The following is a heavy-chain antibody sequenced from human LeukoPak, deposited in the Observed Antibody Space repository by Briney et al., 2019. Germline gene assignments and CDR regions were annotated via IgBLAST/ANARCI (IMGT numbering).Heavy chain of an antibody. J-gene: IGHJ4*02. CDR1: GYTFTNYY. D-gene: IGHD5-12*01. Sequence: ASVKVPCKASGYTFTNYYIHWVRQAPGQGLEWMGRINPNSGGTNYAQKFQGRVTMTRDTPISTAYMELNSLRSDDTAVYYCARVAHSGYDLEAFDYWGQGTLVTVSS. CDR2: INPNSGGT. V-gene: IGHV1-2*06. CDR3: ARVAHSGYDLEAFDY.